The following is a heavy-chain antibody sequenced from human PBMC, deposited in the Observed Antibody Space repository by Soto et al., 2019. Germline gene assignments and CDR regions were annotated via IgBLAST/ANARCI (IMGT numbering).Heavy chain of an antibody. CDR3: ARGSFVPHYYCYLMYV. CDR1: SDSISRSHW. J-gene: IGHJ6*03. Sequence: SETLSLTWAFSSDSISRSHWLTWVLQSPGKGLEWLGDIYYSGSVYYNPSLRSRISISMDKSNNQFSLNLSSVTPADTAVYYCARGSFVPHYYCYLMYVWGKGTPVTVSS. V-gene: IGHV4-4*02. CDR2: IYYSGSV. D-gene: IGHD2-8*01.